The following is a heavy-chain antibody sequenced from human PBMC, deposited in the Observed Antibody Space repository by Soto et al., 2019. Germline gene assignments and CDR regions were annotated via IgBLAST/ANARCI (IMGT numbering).Heavy chain of an antibody. D-gene: IGHD3-10*01. V-gene: IGHV1-18*04. Sequence: QVQLVQSGAEVKKPGASVKVSCKASGYTFTSYGINWVRQAPGQGLEWMGWISAYNGNTNYTQKLQGRVTMTTDTSTSTAYMGLRSLGADDTAVYDCARWGPRFGETNGFDPWGQGTLVTVSS. J-gene: IGHJ5*02. CDR1: GYTFTSYG. CDR3: ARWGPRFGETNGFDP. CDR2: ISAYNGNT.